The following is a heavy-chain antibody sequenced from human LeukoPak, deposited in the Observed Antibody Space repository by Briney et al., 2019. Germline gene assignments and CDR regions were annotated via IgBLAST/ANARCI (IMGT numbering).Heavy chain of an antibody. D-gene: IGHD6-19*01. CDR1: GFAFSNYA. J-gene: IGHJ5*02. V-gene: IGHV3-23*01. CDR2: LSGNSRST. Sequence: GGSLRLSCAASGFAFSNYAMTWVRQAPGKGLEWVSTLSGNSRSTYYADSVRGRFTISRDNSENTLYLHMNSLTADDTAVYYCAKLAREWLVLGAWFDPWGQGTLVTVSS. CDR3: AKLAREWLVLGAWFDP.